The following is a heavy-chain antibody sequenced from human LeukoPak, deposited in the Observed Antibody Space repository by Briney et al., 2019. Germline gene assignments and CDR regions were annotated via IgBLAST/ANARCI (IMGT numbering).Heavy chain of an antibody. CDR1: GYAXTSYY. D-gene: IGHD3-22*01. CDR2: INPSGGST. V-gene: IGHV1-46*01. J-gene: IGHJ4*02. CDR3: ARGPGPADDGGGYCFDY. Sequence: GASVKVSCKASGYAXTSYYLYWVRQAPGQGLEWMGVINPSGGSTTSAQKFQGRVTMTRDTSTSTVYMELRSLRSEDTAVYYCARGPGPADDGGGYCFDYWGQGTLVTVSS.